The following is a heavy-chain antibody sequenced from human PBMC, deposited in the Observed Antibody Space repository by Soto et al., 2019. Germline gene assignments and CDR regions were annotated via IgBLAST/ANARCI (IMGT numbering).Heavy chain of an antibody. J-gene: IGHJ4*02. Sequence: SVKVSCKASGGTFSSNTLSWVRQAPGQGLEWMGRINPGLDMADYEEQFQDRVTITRDKSTGTVYMELSSLRSEDTAVYYCARDDSGYSGSHYIDYFNYWGRGALVTVSS. D-gene: IGHD1-26*01. CDR1: GGTFSSNT. V-gene: IGHV1-69*04. CDR3: ARDDSGYSGSHYIDYFNY. CDR2: INPGLDMA.